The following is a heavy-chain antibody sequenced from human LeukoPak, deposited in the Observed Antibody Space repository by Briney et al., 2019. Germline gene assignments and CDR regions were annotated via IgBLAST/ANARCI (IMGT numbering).Heavy chain of an antibody. CDR1: GFTFSTYA. D-gene: IGHD4-23*01. Sequence: GGSLRLSCAASGFTFSTYAMSWVRQAPGKGLEWVANIKQDGSEKYYVDSVKGRFTISRDNAKNSLYLQMNSLRAEDTAVYYCARDDYGGMDAFDIWGQGTMVTVSS. V-gene: IGHV3-7*01. CDR2: IKQDGSEK. J-gene: IGHJ3*02. CDR3: ARDDYGGMDAFDI.